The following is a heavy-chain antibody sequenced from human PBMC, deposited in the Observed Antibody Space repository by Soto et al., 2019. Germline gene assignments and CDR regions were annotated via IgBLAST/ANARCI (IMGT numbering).Heavy chain of an antibody. V-gene: IGHV3-33*01. CDR2: IWYDGSNK. CDR3: ARDDIPGRAVAIYGMDV. Sequence: GGSLRLSCAASGFTFSNYGMHWVRQAPGKGLEWVAVIWYDGSNKYYADPVKGRFTISRDNSKNTLYLQINSLRAEDTAVYYCARDDIPGRAVAIYGMDVWGQGTTVTVYS. J-gene: IGHJ6*02. CDR1: GFTFSNYG. D-gene: IGHD6-19*01.